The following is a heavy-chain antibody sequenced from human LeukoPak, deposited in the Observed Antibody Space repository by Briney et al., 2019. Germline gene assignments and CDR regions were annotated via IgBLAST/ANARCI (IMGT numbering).Heavy chain of an antibody. J-gene: IGHJ4*02. CDR3: ARDYGSVRGPFDY. Sequence: GGSLRLSCAASGFTFSSYSMNWVRQAPGKGLEWVSSISSSSSYIYYADSVKGRFTISRDNAKNSLYLQMNSLRAEDTAVYYCARDYGSVRGPFDYWGQGTLVTVSS. D-gene: IGHD3-10*01. CDR1: GFTFSSYS. V-gene: IGHV3-21*01. CDR2: ISSSSSYI.